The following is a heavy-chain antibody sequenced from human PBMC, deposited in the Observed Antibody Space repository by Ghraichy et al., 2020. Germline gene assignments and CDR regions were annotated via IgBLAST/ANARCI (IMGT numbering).Heavy chain of an antibody. CDR3: AKDVGRGGGSCFHH. Sequence: GESLRLSCAASGFTFSSYAMSRVRQAPGKGLEWVSAISGSGGNTYYADSVKGRFTFSRDNSKNTLYLQMNSLRAEDTAVYYCAKDVGRGGGSCFHHWGQGTLVTVSS. V-gene: IGHV3-23*01. D-gene: IGHD2-15*01. CDR2: ISGSGGNT. CDR1: GFTFSSYA. J-gene: IGHJ1*01.